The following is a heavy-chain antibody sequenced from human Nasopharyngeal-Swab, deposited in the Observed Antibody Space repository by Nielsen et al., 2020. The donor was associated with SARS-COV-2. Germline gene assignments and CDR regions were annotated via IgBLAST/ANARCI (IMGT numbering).Heavy chain of an antibody. CDR2: INSDGSST. CDR1: GFTFSSYW. J-gene: IGHJ4*02. CDR3: AKVLYSLLDY. Sequence: GGSLRLSCAASGFTFSSYWMHWVRQAPGKGLVRVSRINSDGSSTSYADSVKGRFTISRDNAKNTLYLQMNSLRAEDTAVYYCAKVLYSLLDYWGQGTLVTVSS. D-gene: IGHD3-16*01. V-gene: IGHV3-74*01.